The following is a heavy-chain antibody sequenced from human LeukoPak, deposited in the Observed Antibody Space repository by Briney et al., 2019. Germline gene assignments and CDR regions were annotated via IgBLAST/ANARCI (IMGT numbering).Heavy chain of an antibody. CDR2: INGNGGRT. V-gene: IGHV3-23*01. CDR3: GRDPNGDYIGAFDF. J-gene: IGHJ3*01. CDR1: GFTFSNYA. D-gene: IGHD4-17*01. Sequence: ESGGSLRLSCAASGFTFSNYAFVWGRQAPGKGLEWVSGINGNGGRTIHADSVKGRFTISRDNSRNTLYLQMNSLRADDTAIYYCGRDPNGDYIGAFDFWGQGTMVSVSS.